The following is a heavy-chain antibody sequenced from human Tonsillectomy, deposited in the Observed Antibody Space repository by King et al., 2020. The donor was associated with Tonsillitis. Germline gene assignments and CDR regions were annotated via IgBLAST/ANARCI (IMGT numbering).Heavy chain of an antibody. J-gene: IGHJ4*02. CDR2: ISGSGGSR. V-gene: IGHV3-23*04. CDR1: GFTFSRYA. D-gene: IGHD4-17*01. CDR3: AKDLGTVMTTVTLDY. Sequence: VQLVESGGGLVQPGGSLRLSCAASGFTFSRYAMSWVRQAPGKGLEWVSTISGSGGSRYYADSVKGRFTISRDNSKNTLYLQMNSLRAEDTAVYYWAKDLGTVMTTVTLDYWGQGTLVTVSS.